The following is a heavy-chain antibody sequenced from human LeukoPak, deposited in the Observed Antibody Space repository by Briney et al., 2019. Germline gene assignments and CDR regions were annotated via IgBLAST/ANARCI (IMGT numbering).Heavy chain of an antibody. CDR3: ARGGRDGYNYYFDY. Sequence: ASVKVSCKASGGTFSSYAISWVRQAPGQGLEWMGGIIPIFGTANYAQKFQGRVTITTDESTSTAYMELSSLGSEDTAVYYCARGGRDGYNYYFDYWGQGTLVTVSS. V-gene: IGHV1-69*05. J-gene: IGHJ4*02. CDR2: IIPIFGTA. CDR1: GGTFSSYA. D-gene: IGHD5-24*01.